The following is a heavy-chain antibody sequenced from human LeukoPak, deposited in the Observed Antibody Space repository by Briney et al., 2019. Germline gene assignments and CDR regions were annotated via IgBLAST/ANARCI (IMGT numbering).Heavy chain of an antibody. V-gene: IGHV4-4*07. CDR2: IYSDGTI. D-gene: IGHD1-26*01. Sequence: ASETLSLTCTVSGGSISRYYWSWIRQPAGKGLEWIGRIYSDGTITYNPSLQSRLTMSIDTSKNQFSLKLSSVTAADTAVYYCARDLVGATTRFYYYYMDVWGKGTTVTISS. J-gene: IGHJ6*03. CDR1: GGSISRYY. CDR3: ARDLVGATTRFYYYYMDV.